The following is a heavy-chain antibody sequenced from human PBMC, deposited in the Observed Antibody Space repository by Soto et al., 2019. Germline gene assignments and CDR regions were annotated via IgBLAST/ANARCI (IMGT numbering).Heavy chain of an antibody. CDR1: GGSISSGGYY. CDR3: ARGPPFNMIVNLGTSRGAEAFDI. D-gene: IGHD3-22*01. J-gene: IGHJ3*02. V-gene: IGHV4-31*03. Sequence: QVQLQESGPGLVKPSQTLSLTCTVSGGSISSGGYYWSWIRQHPGKGLEWIGYIYYSGSTYYNPSLKSRVSISVDTSKHHFSLKLRSVTAADTAMYYCARGPPFNMIVNLGTSRGAEAFDIWGQGTMVTVSS. CDR2: IYYSGST.